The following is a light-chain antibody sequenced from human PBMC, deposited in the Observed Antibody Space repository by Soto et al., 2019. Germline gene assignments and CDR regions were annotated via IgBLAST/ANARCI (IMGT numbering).Light chain of an antibody. CDR3: QSYDSTLSARYV. Sequence: QSVLTQPHSVSGAPGQRVPISCTWSSSNIGAGYDVHWYQQRPGTAPKLLSFGNINRPSGVPDRFAGSKSGTSASLAITGLQAEDEGDYYCQSYDSTLSARYVFGTGTKLT. CDR2: GNI. J-gene: IGLJ1*01. CDR1: SSNIGAGYD. V-gene: IGLV1-40*01.